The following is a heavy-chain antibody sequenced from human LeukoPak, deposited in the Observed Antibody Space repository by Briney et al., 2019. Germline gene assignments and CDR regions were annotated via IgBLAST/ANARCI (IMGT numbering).Heavy chain of an antibody. V-gene: IGHV4-31*03. CDR1: GGSISSGGYY. CDR2: IYYSGST. CDR3: ARERYYYDSSGYSNWFDP. Sequence: SETLSLTCTVSGGSISSGGYYWSWIRQHPGKGLEWIGYIYYSGSTYYNPSLKSRVTISVDTSKNQFSLKLSSVTAADTAVYYCARERYYYDSSGYSNWFDPWGQGTLVTVSS. D-gene: IGHD3-22*01. J-gene: IGHJ5*02.